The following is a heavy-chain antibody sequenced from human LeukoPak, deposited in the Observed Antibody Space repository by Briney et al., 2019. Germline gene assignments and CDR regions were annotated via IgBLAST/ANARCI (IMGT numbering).Heavy chain of an antibody. V-gene: IGHV3-13*04. D-gene: IGHD7-27*01. CDR2: IGTAGDT. J-gene: IGHJ4*02. CDR1: GFTFSSYD. Sequence: PGGSLRLSCAASGFTFSSYDMHWVRQATGKGLEWVSAIGTAGDTYYPGSVKGRFTISRDNSKNTLYLQMNSLRADDTAVYYCAKDQSGYSPPYWGSEYWGQGTLVAVSS. CDR3: AKDQSGYSPPYWGSEY.